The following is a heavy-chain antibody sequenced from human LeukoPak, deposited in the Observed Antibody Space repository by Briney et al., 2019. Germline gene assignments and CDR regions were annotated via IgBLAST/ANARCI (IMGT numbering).Heavy chain of an antibody. V-gene: IGHV1-2*02. J-gene: IGHJ4*02. CDR1: GYTFTGYY. CDR3: ARGGGSYYDSSGYLNY. Sequence: ASVKVSFKSSGYTFTGYYMHWVRQAPGQGLEWMGWINPNRGGTNYAQKLQGRVTMTGDTSIGTAYMELSGLRSDDTAMYYCARGGGSYYDSSGYLNYWGQGTLVTVSS. CDR2: INPNRGGT. D-gene: IGHD3-22*01.